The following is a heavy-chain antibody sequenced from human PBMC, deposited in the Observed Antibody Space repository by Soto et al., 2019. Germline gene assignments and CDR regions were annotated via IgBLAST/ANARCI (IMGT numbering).Heavy chain of an antibody. J-gene: IGHJ4*01. CDR3: AREAAARQGNDFDY. CDR2: IIHILGIA. Sequence: SLLRFSSKASGGTFSSCTISCVRQAPGQGLEWMGRIIHILGIANYAQKYQGRVSITADKSTSIAYMELSSLRSDDTVLYYCAREAAARQGNDFDYWGHGTVVTVSA. D-gene: IGHD6-13*01. V-gene: IGHV1-69*04. CDR1: GGTFSSCT.